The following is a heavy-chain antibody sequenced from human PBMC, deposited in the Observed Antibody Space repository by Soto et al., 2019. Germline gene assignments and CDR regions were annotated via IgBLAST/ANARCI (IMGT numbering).Heavy chain of an antibody. Sequence: RASVKVSCKASGYTFTSYYMHWVRQAPGQGLEWMGIINPSGGSTSYAQKFQGRVTMTRDTSTSTVYMELSSLRSEDTAVYYCASEMPTHRGYSGGSPFYYWGQGTLVTVSS. J-gene: IGHJ4*02. CDR3: ASEMPTHRGYSGGSPFYY. V-gene: IGHV1-46*01. CDR2: INPSGGST. D-gene: IGHD2-15*01. CDR1: GYTFTSYY.